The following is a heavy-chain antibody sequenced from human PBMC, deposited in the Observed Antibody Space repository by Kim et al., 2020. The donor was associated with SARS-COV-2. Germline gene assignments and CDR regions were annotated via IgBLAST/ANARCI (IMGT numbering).Heavy chain of an antibody. J-gene: IGHJ5*02. CDR2: IYYSGST. CDR3: AREYSGYDFHPYNWFDP. V-gene: IGHV4-39*01. CDR1: GGSISSSSYY. Sequence: SETLSLTCTVSGGSISSSSYYWGWIRQPPGKGLEWIGSIYYSGSTYYNPSLKSRVTISVDTSKDQFSLKLSSVTAADTAVYYCAREYSGYDFHPYNWFDPWGQGTLVTVSS. D-gene: IGHD5-12*01.